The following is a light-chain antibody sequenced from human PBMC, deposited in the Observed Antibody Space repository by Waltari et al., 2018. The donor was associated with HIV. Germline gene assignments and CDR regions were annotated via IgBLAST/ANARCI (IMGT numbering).Light chain of an antibody. CDR3: QTWDTGPWV. V-gene: IGLV4-69*01. Sequence: QLILPQSPSASASLAASLNLTCTLRCGHHPSAIASHQHQPEKGPRFLMKLNSDGSHNKGDGIPDRFSGSSSGAERYLTISSLQSEDEAHYYCQTWDTGPWVFGGGTKLTVL. J-gene: IGLJ3*02. CDR2: LNSDGSH. CDR1: CGHHPSA.